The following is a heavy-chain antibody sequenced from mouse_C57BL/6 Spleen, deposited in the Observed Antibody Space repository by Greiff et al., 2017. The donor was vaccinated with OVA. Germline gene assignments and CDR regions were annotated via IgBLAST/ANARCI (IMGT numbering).Heavy chain of an antibody. D-gene: IGHD2-4*01. V-gene: IGHV1-18*01. Sequence: EVKLQESGPELVKPGASVKISCKASGYTFTDYNMDWVKQSPGKSLEWIGVINPNNGGTIYNQKFKGKATLTVDKSSSTDYMELRSLTSEDTAVYCCAREDDYDWFAYWGQGTLVTVSA. CDR1: GYTFTDYN. CDR3: AREDDYDWFAY. CDR2: INPNNGGT. J-gene: IGHJ3*01.